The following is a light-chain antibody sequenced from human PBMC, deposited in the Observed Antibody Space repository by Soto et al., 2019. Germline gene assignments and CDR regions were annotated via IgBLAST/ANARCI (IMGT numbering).Light chain of an antibody. J-gene: IGKJ1*01. Sequence: EIVMTQSPATLSVSPGERATLSCRASLSVSRNLAWYQQKPGQAPRLLIFDASTRATGIPARFSGSGSGTDFTLTISRLEPEDFAVYYCQQYGGSPWTFGQGTKVDNK. V-gene: IGKV3-15*01. CDR1: LSVSRN. CDR3: QQYGGSPWT. CDR2: DAS.